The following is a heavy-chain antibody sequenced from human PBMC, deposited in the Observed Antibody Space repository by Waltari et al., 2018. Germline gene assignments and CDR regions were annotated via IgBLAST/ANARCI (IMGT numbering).Heavy chain of an antibody. V-gene: IGHV3-23*01. CDR3: ANAIAVAGYYYYGMDV. J-gene: IGHJ6*02. CDR2: ISGSGGST. Sequence: EVQLLESGGGLVQPGGSLRLSCAASGFTFSSYAMSWVRQAPGKGLEWVSAISGSGGSTYYADSVKGRFTISRDNSKNTLYLQMNSLRAEDTAVYYCANAIAVAGYYYYGMDVWGQGTTVTVSS. D-gene: IGHD6-19*01. CDR1: GFTFSSYA.